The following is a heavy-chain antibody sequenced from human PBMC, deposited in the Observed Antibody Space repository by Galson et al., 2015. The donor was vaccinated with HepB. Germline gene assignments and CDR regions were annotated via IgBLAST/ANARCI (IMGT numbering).Heavy chain of an antibody. CDR1: GASISSSHYY. CDR2: IYYTGNT. D-gene: IGHD5-18*01. Sequence: SETLSLTCTVSGASISSSHYYWVWVRQPPEKGLEWIGSIYYTGNTYYNSSLKSRVPISADMSKNPFSLKVNTVAAPDTAVYYSARATGDSITYANDYWGQGAPVTVAS. V-gene: IGHV4-39*07. J-gene: IGHJ4*02. CDR3: ARATGDSITYANDY.